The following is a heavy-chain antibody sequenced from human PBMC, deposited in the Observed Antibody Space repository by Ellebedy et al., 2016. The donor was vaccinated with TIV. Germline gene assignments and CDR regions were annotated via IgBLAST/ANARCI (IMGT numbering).Heavy chain of an antibody. CDR3: ARAADYYGDSGYYPHYFDY. Sequence: GESLKISXAASGFIFDDYSMAWVRHVPGKGLEWVSGINWSGDSIGYADSVKGRFTISRDNAKNSLFLQMNSLRAEDTAFYHCARAADYYGDSGYYPHYFDYWGQGSLVTVSS. D-gene: IGHD3-22*01. J-gene: IGHJ4*02. CDR1: GFIFDDYS. V-gene: IGHV3-20*01. CDR2: INWSGDSI.